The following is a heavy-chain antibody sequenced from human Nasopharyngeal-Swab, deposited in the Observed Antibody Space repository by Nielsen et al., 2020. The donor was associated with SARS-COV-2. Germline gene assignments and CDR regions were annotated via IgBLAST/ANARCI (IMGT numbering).Heavy chain of an antibody. CDR1: GDIFSGYF. V-gene: IGHV1-18*04. CDR3: ARDIEEWLVVPSLSFDY. CDR2: ISVYNADT. J-gene: IGHJ4*02. Sequence: ASVKVSCKASGDIFSGYFVHWVRQAPGQGLEWMGWISVYNADTNYAQKIQGRVSMTTDTSTSTAYMELRSLRSDDTAVYYCARDIEEWLVVPSLSFDYWGQGTLVTVSS. D-gene: IGHD3-3*01.